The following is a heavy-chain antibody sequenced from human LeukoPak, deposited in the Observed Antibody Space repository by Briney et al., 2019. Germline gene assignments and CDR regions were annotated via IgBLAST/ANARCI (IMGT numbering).Heavy chain of an antibody. CDR3: ARRWKICSGGSCYDAFDI. CDR1: GYTFTSYG. V-gene: IGHV1-18*01. CDR2: ISAYNGNT. Sequence: ASVKVSCKASGYTFTSYGISWVRQAPGQGLEWMGWISAYNGNTNYAQKLQGRVTMTTDTSTSTDYVELRSLRSDDTAVYYCARRWKICSGGSCYDAFDIWGQGTMVTVSS. J-gene: IGHJ3*02. D-gene: IGHD2-15*01.